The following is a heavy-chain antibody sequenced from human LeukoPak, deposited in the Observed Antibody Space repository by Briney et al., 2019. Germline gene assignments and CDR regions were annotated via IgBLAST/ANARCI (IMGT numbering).Heavy chain of an antibody. CDR3: ARDAYYYDSSGYYATYYYYGMDV. J-gene: IGHJ6*02. D-gene: IGHD3-22*01. CDR1: GLTFSNYW. CDR2: IKQDGSEK. V-gene: IGHV3-7*03. Sequence: GGSLRLSCAASGLTFSNYWMDWVRQAPGKGLEWVANIKQDGSEKNYVDSVKGRFIISRDNAKNSLYLQMNTLRADDTAVYYCARDAYYYDSSGYYATYYYYGMDVWGQGTTVTVSS.